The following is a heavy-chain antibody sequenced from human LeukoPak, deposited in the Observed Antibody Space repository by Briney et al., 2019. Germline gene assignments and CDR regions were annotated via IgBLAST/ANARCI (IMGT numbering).Heavy chain of an antibody. CDR3: ARRDGFRYSSSWSLYYYYYMDV. D-gene: IGHD6-13*01. Sequence: PGGSLRLSCAASGFTFSSYEMNWVRQAPGKGLEWVSYISSSGSTIYYADSVKGRYTISRDNAKNSPYLQMNSLRAEDTAVYYCARRDGFRYSSSWSLYYYYYMDVWGKGTTVTVSS. J-gene: IGHJ6*03. CDR2: ISSSGSTI. CDR1: GFTFSSYE. V-gene: IGHV3-48*03.